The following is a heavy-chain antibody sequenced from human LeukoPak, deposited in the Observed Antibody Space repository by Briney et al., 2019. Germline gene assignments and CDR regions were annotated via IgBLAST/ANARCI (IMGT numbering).Heavy chain of an antibody. V-gene: IGHV1-69*05. Sequence: SVQVSCKASGGTFSSYAISWVRQAPAQGLAWMGGIIPIFGTANYAQKLQGRVTITTDESTSTAYMELSSLRSEDTAVYYCARWGSWGYFDYWGQGTLVTVSS. CDR2: IIPIFGTA. CDR1: GGTFSSYA. CDR3: ARWGSWGYFDY. J-gene: IGHJ4*02. D-gene: IGHD3-16*01.